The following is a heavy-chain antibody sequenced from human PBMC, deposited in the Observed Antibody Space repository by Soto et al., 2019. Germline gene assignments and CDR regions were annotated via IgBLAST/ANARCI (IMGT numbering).Heavy chain of an antibody. Sequence: QVQLQESGPGLVKPSETLSLTCTVSGGSISSYYWSWIRQPPGKGLEWVGYIYYSGSTNYNSSLKSRVAISVDTSKSQFSLKLSSVTAADTAVYYCARGPRITIFGVEYGMDVWGQGTTVTVSS. CDR2: IYYSGST. J-gene: IGHJ6*02. D-gene: IGHD3-3*01. CDR3: ARGPRITIFGVEYGMDV. V-gene: IGHV4-59*01. CDR1: GGSISSYY.